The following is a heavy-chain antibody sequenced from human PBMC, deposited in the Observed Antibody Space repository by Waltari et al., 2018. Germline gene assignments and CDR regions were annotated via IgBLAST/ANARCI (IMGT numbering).Heavy chain of an antibody. V-gene: IGHV3-9*01. CDR1: GFTFDDYT. J-gene: IGHJ4*02. CDR3: AKAMIVVPAEYQLLLDY. CDR2: ISWNSGSI. Sequence: EVQLVESGGGLVQPGSSLSLSCAASGFTFDDYTMHWVRQAPGKGLEWVSGISWNSGSIGYADSVKGRFTISRDNAKNSLYLQMNSLRAEDTALYYCAKAMIVVPAEYQLLLDYWGQGTLVTVSS. D-gene: IGHD2-2*01.